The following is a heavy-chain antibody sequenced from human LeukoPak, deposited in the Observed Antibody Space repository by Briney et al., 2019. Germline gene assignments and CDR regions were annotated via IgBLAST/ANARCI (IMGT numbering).Heavy chain of an antibody. J-gene: IGHJ5*02. CDR1: GGTFSSYA. CDR2: IIPIFGTA. CDR3: ARGDCSGGSCYTS. V-gene: IGHV1-69*05. Sequence: SVKVSCKASGGTFSSYAISWVRQAPGQGLEWMGGIIPIFGTANYAQKFQGRVTITRDTSASTAYMELSSLRSEDMAVYYCARGDCSGGSCYTSWDQGTLVTVSS. D-gene: IGHD2-15*01.